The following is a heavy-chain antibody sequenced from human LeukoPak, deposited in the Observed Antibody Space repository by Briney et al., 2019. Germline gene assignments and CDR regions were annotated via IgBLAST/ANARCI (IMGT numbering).Heavy chain of an antibody. Sequence: AGGSLRLSCAASGFTFSSYWMSWVRQAPGKGLEWVANIKQDGSEKYYVDSVKGRFTISRDNAKNSLYLQMNSLRAEDTAVYYCARSRPIYYYDSSGYYYDYFDYWGQGTLVTVSS. CDR3: ARSRPIYYYDSSGYYYDYFDY. CDR2: IKQDGSEK. D-gene: IGHD3-22*01. J-gene: IGHJ4*02. V-gene: IGHV3-7*01. CDR1: GFTFSSYW.